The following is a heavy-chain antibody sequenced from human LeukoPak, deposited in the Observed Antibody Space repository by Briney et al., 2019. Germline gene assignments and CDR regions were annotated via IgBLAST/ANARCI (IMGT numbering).Heavy chain of an antibody. V-gene: IGHV3-30*02. J-gene: IGHJ4*02. CDR2: IRYDGSNK. Sequence: PGGSLRLSCAASGFTFSSYGMHWVRQAPGKGLEWVAFIRYDGSNKYYADSVKGRFTISRDNSKNTLYLQMNSLRAEDTAVYYCARGLAYCGGDCYSKGFDYWGQGTLVTVSS. CDR3: ARGLAYCGGDCYSKGFDY. CDR1: GFTFSSYG. D-gene: IGHD2-21*02.